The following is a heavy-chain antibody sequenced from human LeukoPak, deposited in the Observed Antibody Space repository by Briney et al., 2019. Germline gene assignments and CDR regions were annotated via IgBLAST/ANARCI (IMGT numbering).Heavy chain of an antibody. CDR3: ARSTSYSGRPLYYFDS. D-gene: IGHD1-26*01. Sequence: GASVKISCKESRYIFTTYYLHWVRQAPGQGLEWMGIIYPSGGATNYAQKFQGRITLTRDTSTSTVYMELNSLRSEDTAVYYCARSTSYSGRPLYYFDSWGQGTLVTVSS. CDR2: IYPSGGAT. J-gene: IGHJ4*02. V-gene: IGHV1-46*01. CDR1: RYIFTTYY.